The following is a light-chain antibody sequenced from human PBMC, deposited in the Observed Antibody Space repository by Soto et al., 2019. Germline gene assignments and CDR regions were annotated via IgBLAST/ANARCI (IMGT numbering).Light chain of an antibody. CDR2: EVA. Sequence: QSALTQPASVSGSPGQSITISCTGTSSDVGSYNLVSWYQQHPGKAPKLMIYEVAKRPSGVPDRFSGSKSGNTASLTVSGLQAEDEADYYCSSHADSYNWVFGGGTKLTVL. CDR1: SSDVGSYNL. CDR3: SSHADSYNWV. V-gene: IGLV2-8*01. J-gene: IGLJ3*02.